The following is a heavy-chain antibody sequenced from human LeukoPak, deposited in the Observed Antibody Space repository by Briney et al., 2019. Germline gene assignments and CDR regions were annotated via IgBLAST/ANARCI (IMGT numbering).Heavy chain of an antibody. CDR2: TYYRSKWYN. D-gene: IGHD6-13*01. CDR1: GDSVSSNSSA. Sequence: SQTLSLTCAISGDSVSSNSSAWNWIRQSPSRGLEWLGRTYYRSKWYNDYAVSVKSRITMNPDTSKNQFSLQLNSVTPEDTAVYYCARGGLKQLSPVVYFDYWGQGTLVTVSS. CDR3: ARGGLKQLSPVVYFDY. V-gene: IGHV6-1*01. J-gene: IGHJ4*02.